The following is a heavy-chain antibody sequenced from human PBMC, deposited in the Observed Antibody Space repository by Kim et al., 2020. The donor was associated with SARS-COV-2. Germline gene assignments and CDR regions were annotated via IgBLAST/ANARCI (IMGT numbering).Heavy chain of an antibody. D-gene: IGHD6-13*01. V-gene: IGHV3-74*01. CDR2: SNSDGSVT. Sequence: GGSLRLSCEASGFTLSNYWMNWVRQGPEKGLVWVSRSNSDGSVTHYADSVKGRFTISRDNAKNTLFLQLNSLGVVDTAIDYCVRGSFKQGCDPWGQVTLVTVSS. CDR1: GFTLSNYW. J-gene: IGHJ5*02. CDR3: VRGSFKQGCDP.